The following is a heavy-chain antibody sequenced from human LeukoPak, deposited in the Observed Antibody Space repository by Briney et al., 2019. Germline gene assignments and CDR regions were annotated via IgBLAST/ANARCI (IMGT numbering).Heavy chain of an antibody. CDR1: GFTFSSYA. D-gene: IGHD3-22*01. J-gene: IGHJ4*02. Sequence: GGSLRLSCAASGFTFSSYAMHWVRQAPGKGLEWVAVISYDGSNKYYADSVKGRFTISRDNAKNSLYLQMNSLRDEDTAVYYCARRYYDSSGYSFDYWGQGTLVTVSS. CDR2: ISYDGSNK. CDR3: ARRYYDSSGYSFDY. V-gene: IGHV3-30*04.